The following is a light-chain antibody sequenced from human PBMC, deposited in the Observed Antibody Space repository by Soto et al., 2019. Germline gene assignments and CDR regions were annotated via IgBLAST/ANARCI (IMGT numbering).Light chain of an antibody. CDR3: SSYAASNNLGV. Sequence: QSALTQPPSASGSPGQSVTISCTGTSSDVGGYNYVSWFQHHPGKAPKLLIYEVNKRPSGVPDRFSGSKSGNTASLTVSGLQAEDEADYYCSSYAASNNLGVFGGGTKLTVL. CDR2: EVN. V-gene: IGLV2-8*01. J-gene: IGLJ2*01. CDR1: SSDVGGYNY.